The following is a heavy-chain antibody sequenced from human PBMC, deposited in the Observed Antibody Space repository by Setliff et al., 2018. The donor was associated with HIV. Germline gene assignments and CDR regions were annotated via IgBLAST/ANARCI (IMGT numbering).Heavy chain of an antibody. V-gene: IGHV3-30*01. CDR1: GFTFSTFA. J-gene: IGHJ4*02. CDR3: ASARIPTGGVSTSLDF. Sequence: GGSLRLSCVASGFTFSTFAMHWVRQAPGKGPEWVSAISYDGSRTSYADSVKGRFTISRDNSKNTLFLQLNTLRPEDTAVYYSASARIPTGGVSTSLDFWGQGALVTVSS. CDR2: ISYDGSRT. D-gene: IGHD3-3*01.